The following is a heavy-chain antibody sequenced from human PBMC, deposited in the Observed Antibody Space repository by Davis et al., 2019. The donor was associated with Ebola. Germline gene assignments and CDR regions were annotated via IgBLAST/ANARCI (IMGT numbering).Heavy chain of an antibody. J-gene: IGHJ4*02. D-gene: IGHD1-26*01. V-gene: IGHV3-30*02. Sequence: GESLKISCAASGFTFSVYYMSWVRQAPGEGLEWVAFIRYDGSNKYYADSVKGRFTISRDNSKNTLYLQMNSLRAEDTAVYYCAKLELHGYWGQGTLVTVSS. CDR1: GFTFSVYY. CDR3: AKLELHGY. CDR2: IRYDGSNK.